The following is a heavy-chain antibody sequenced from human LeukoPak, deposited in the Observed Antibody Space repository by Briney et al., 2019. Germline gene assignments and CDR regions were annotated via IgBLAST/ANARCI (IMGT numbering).Heavy chain of an antibody. D-gene: IGHD3-16*02. CDR1: GYTFTNYG. V-gene: IGHV1-18*01. CDR3: ARESSSQELGYRYNHDAFDI. CDR2: ISAYNGNT. Sequence: ASVKVSCKASGYTFTNYGISWVRQAPGQGLEWMGWISAYNGNTNYAQKLQGRVTMTRDTSISTAYMELSRLRSDDTAVYYCARESSSQELGYRYNHDAFDIWGQGTMVTVSS. J-gene: IGHJ3*02.